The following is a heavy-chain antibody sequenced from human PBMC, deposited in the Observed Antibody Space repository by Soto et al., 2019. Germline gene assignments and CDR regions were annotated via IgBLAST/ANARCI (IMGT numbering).Heavy chain of an antibody. V-gene: IGHV4-59*01. CDR2: IYYSGST. CDR3: AREQSAFWSGSPRYYYGMDV. D-gene: IGHD3-3*01. Sequence: KPSETLSLTCTVSGGSISSYYLSWIRQPPGKGLEWIGYIYYSGSTNYNPSLKSRVTISVDTSKNQFSLKLSSVTAADTAVYYCAREQSAFWSGSPRYYYGMDVWGQGTTVTVSS. CDR1: GGSISSYY. J-gene: IGHJ6*02.